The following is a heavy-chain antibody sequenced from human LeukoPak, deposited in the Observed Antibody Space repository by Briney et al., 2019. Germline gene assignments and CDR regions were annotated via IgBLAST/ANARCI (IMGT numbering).Heavy chain of an antibody. V-gene: IGHV4-38-2*02. D-gene: IGHD4-23*01. CDR3: ARDLGHGGDSDY. J-gene: IGHJ4*02. CDR2: ISHTGGA. Sequence: PSETLSLTCAVSGYSLSSGYYWGWIRQPPGKGLEWIGCISHTGGASSNPSLKSRVTISLDTSQNQFSLNLSSVTATDTAVYYCARDLGHGGDSDYWGQGTLVTVSS. CDR1: GYSLSSGYY.